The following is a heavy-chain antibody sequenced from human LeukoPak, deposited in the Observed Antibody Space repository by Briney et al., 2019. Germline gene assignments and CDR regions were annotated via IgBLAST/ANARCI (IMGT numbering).Heavy chain of an antibody. CDR3: ARANALYCSSTSCLFDY. J-gene: IGHJ4*02. CDR1: GYTFTGYY. CDR2: INPNSGGT. Sequence: GASVKVSCKASGYTFTGYYMHWVRQAPGQGLEWMAWINPNSGGTYYAQNFHGRITMTRDTSISTAYMELSRLRSDDTAIYYCARANALYCSSTSCLFDYWGQGTLVTVSS. V-gene: IGHV1-2*02. D-gene: IGHD2-2*01.